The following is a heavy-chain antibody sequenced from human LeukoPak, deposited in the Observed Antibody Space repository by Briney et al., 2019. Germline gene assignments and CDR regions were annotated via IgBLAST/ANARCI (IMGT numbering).Heavy chain of an antibody. CDR2: IHRGGNT. CDR1: GFTVSGNY. CDR3: ARDPGYGLGVDYGDY. D-gene: IGHD3-10*01. V-gene: IGHV3-66*01. Sequence: GGSLRLSCAASGFTVSGNYMSWVRQAPGKGLEWLSVIHRGGNTYYADSVKGRFTVSRDSSKNTVFLQMDSLRAEDTAVYYCARDPGYGLGVDYGDYWGQGTLVTVSS. J-gene: IGHJ4*02.